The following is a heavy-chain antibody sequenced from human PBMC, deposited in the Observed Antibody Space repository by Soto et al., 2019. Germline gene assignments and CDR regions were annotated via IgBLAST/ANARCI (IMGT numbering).Heavy chain of an antibody. J-gene: IGHJ5*02. CDR1: GYTFTSYA. Sequence: ASVKVSCKASGYTFTSYAMHWVRQAPGQRLEWMGWINAGNGNTKYSQKFQGRVTITRDTSASTAYMELSSLRSEDTAVYYCARSAGLWFGELSETNWFDPWGQGTLVTVSS. CDR2: INAGNGNT. D-gene: IGHD3-10*01. CDR3: ARSAGLWFGELSETNWFDP. V-gene: IGHV1-3*01.